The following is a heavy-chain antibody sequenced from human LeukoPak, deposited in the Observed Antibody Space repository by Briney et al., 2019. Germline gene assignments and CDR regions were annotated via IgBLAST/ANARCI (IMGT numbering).Heavy chain of an antibody. CDR3: AREGEIGYDLSDY. Sequence: ASVKVSCKASGYTFTNYYMNWVRQAPGQGLEWMGIINPSGGSTSYAQKFQGRITVTRDTSTSTVYMELSSLRSEDTAMYYCAREGEIGYDLSDYWGQGTLVTVSS. V-gene: IGHV1-46*01. CDR1: GYTFTNYY. CDR2: INPSGGST. D-gene: IGHD5-12*01. J-gene: IGHJ4*02.